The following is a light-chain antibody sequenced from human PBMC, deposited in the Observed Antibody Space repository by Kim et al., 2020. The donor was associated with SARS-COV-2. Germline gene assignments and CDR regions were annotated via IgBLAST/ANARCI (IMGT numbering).Light chain of an antibody. J-gene: IGLJ2*01. V-gene: IGLV3-1*01. CDR2: QDN. CDR1: KLGNKY. CDR3: QAWDSSTGVV. Sequence: SYELTQPPSVSVSPGQTASITCSGDKLGNKYASWYQQRPGQSPVLVISQDNTRPSGIPARFSGSNSGNTASLTISGTQAMDEADYYCQAWDSSTGVVFGGGTQLTVL.